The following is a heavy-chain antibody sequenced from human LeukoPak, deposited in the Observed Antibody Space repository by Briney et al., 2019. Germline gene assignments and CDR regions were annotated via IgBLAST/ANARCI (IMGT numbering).Heavy chain of an antibody. Sequence: YXXTGYXMXXXRQAPGQGLEWMGWINPNSGGTDYAQKFQGRVTMTRDTSISTAYMELSRLRSDDTAVYYCARDGTGMATINWGQGTLVTVSS. V-gene: IGHV1-2*02. CDR1: YXXTGYX. J-gene: IGHJ4*02. CDR3: ARDGTGMATIN. CDR2: INPNSGGT. D-gene: IGHD5-24*01.